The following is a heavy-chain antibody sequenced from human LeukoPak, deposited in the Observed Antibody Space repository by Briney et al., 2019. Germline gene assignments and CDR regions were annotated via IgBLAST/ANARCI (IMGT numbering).Heavy chain of an antibody. D-gene: IGHD2-2*01. Sequence: SETLSLTCTVSGGSISSSSYYWGWIRQPPGKGLEWIGSIYYSGSTYYNPSLKSRVTISVDTSKNQFSLKLSSVTAADTAVYYCARESDYQHAFDIWGQGTMVTVSS. V-gene: IGHV4-39*07. CDR2: IYYSGST. J-gene: IGHJ3*02. CDR3: ARESDYQHAFDI. CDR1: GGSISSSSYY.